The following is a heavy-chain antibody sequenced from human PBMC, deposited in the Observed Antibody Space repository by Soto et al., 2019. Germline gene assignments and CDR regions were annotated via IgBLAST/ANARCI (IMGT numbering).Heavy chain of an antibody. CDR1: GYTFTSYA. Sequence: ASVKVSCKASGYTFTSYAMHWVRQAPGQRLEWMGWINAGNGNTKYSQKFQGRVTITRDTSASTAYMELSSLRSEDTAVYYCAREAVYNWNDVVYYYYYYMDVWGKGTTVTVSS. CDR2: INAGNGNT. V-gene: IGHV1-3*01. CDR3: AREAVYNWNDVVYYYYYYMDV. D-gene: IGHD1-1*01. J-gene: IGHJ6*03.